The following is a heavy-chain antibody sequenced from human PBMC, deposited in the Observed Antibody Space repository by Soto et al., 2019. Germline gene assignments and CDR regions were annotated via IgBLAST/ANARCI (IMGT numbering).Heavy chain of an antibody. CDR3: ARDTDIVVVPAAMGFDP. V-gene: IGHV4-30-4*01. J-gene: IGHJ5*02. CDR1: GGSISSGDYY. CDR2: IYYSGST. Sequence: LSLTCTVSGGSISSGDYYWSWIRQPPGKGLEWIGYIYYSGSTYYNPSLKSRVTISVDTSKNQFSLKLSSVTAADTAVYYCARDTDIVVVPAAMGFDPWGQGTLVTVSS. D-gene: IGHD2-2*01.